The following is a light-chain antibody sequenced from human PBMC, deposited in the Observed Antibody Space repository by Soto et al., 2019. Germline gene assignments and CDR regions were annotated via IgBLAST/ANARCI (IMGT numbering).Light chain of an antibody. V-gene: IGKV3-15*01. J-gene: IGKJ5*01. CDR3: QQYNNWPPIT. Sequence: EIVMTQCPATRSVSPGERAPLSCRASQRVSSNLAWYQQKPGQAPRLIIYGAATRATGIPARFSGSGSGTEFTLTISSLQSEDFAVYYCQQYNNWPPITCGQGTRLEIK. CDR2: GAA. CDR1: QRVSSN.